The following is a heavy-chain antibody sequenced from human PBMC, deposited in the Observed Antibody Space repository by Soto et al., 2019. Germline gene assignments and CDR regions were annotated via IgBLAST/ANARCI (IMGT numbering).Heavy chain of an antibody. CDR1: GYTFINFD. CDR3: ARDFGRHGAVDTTGWFDP. D-gene: IGHD3-3*01. Sequence: QVQLVQSGAEVKEPGASVRVSCKASGYTFINFDISWVRQAAGQGLEWIGMINPTDGSVSFAQKFQDRVTLTTDRPTSTVYMELSSLTREDTAVYFCARDFGRHGAVDTTGWFDPWGQGTLVTVSS. CDR2: INPTDGSV. J-gene: IGHJ5*02. V-gene: IGHV1-46*01.